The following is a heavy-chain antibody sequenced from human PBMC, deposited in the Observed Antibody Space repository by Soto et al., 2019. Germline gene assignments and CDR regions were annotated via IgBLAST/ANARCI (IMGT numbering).Heavy chain of an antibody. V-gene: IGHV3-30*18. J-gene: IGHJ4*02. Sequence: QVQLVESGGGVVQPGRSLRLSCAASGFTFSSYGMHWVRQAPGKGLEWVAVISYDGSNKYYADSVKGRFTISRDISRNTLYLQMNSLRAEDTAVYYCAKDSGVGGATPYFDYWGQGTLVTVSS. CDR1: GFTFSSYG. D-gene: IGHD1-26*01. CDR2: ISYDGSNK. CDR3: AKDSGVGGATPYFDY.